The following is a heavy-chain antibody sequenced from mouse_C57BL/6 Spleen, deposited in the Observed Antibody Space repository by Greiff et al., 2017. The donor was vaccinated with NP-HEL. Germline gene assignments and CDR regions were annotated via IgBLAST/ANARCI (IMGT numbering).Heavy chain of an antibody. CDR3: ARYNGPFTGDY. J-gene: IGHJ2*01. CDR2: IRNKANGYTT. V-gene: IGHV7-3*01. CDR1: GFTFTDYY. Sequence: DVQLVDSGGGLVQPGGSLSLSCAASGFTFTDYYMSWVRQPPGKALEWLGFIRNKANGYTTEYSASVKGRFTISSDNSQSILYLQMNPLRAEDSATYYCARYNGPFTGDYWGQGTTLTVAS.